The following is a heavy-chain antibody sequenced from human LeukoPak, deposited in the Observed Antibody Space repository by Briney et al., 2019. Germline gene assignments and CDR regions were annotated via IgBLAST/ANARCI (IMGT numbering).Heavy chain of an antibody. CDR1: GFTFDDYA. J-gene: IGHJ4*02. CDR2: ISGDGVST. Sequence: PGGSLRLSCAASGFTFDDYAMHWVRQAPGKGLEWVSLISGDGVSTYFADSVKGRFTISRDNSKNSLYLQMNSLRTEDTALYYCAKDISITGTTGREFVYWGQGTLVTVSS. CDR3: AKDISITGTTGREFVY. V-gene: IGHV3-43*02. D-gene: IGHD1-20*01.